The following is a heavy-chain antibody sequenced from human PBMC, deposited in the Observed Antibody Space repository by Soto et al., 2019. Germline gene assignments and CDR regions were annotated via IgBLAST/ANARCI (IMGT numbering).Heavy chain of an antibody. J-gene: IGHJ4*02. CDR3: ARSGGDSSIFAC. CDR2: IDWDDDK. Sequence: SGPTLVNPTQTLTLTCTFSGFSLSTSGMCVSWIRQPPGKALEWLARIDWDDDKYYSTSLKTRLTISKDTSKNQVVLTMTNMDPVDTATSFCARSGGDSSIFACWGQGTLVTVSS. CDR1: GFSLSTSGMC. V-gene: IGHV2-70*11. D-gene: IGHD2-15*01.